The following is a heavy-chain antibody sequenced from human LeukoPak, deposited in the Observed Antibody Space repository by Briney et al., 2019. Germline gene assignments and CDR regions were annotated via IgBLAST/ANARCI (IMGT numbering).Heavy chain of an antibody. Sequence: SETLSLTCTVSGGSISSSGYYWGWIRQPPGKGLEWIGSIYYSGSTYYNPSLKSRVTISVDTSKNQFSLKLSSVTAADTAVYYCARQMPTVVPAAMRGYYYYGMDVWGQGTTVTVSS. CDR3: ARQMPTVVPAAMRGYYYYGMDV. J-gene: IGHJ6*02. D-gene: IGHD2-2*01. V-gene: IGHV4-39*01. CDR1: GGSISSSGYY. CDR2: IYYSGST.